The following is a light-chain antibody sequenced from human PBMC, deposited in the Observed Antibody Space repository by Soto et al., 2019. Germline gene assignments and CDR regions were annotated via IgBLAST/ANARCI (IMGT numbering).Light chain of an antibody. CDR3: SSYTSSSTYV. V-gene: IGLV2-14*01. Sequence: QSALTQPASVSGSPGQSITISCTGTSSDVGGYNYVSWYQQHTGKAPKLMIYEVSNRPSGVSNRFSGSKSGNTDSLTISGLQAEDAADYYCSSYTSSSTYVFGTGTKLTVL. J-gene: IGLJ1*01. CDR1: SSDVGGYNY. CDR2: EVS.